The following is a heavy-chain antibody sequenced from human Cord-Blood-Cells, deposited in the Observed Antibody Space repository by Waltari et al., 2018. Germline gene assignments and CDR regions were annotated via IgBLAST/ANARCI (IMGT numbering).Heavy chain of an antibody. CDR1: GGSFSGYD. V-gene: IGHV4-34*01. CDR2: INHSGST. D-gene: IGHD3-3*01. CDR3: ARQRSDFWSGYFPYYFDY. Sequence: QVQLQQWGAGLLKPSETLSLTCAVYGGSFSGYDWSWIRQPTGQGLEWIGEINHSGSTNYNPSLKSRVTISVDTSKNQFSLKLSSVTAADTAVYYCARQRSDFWSGYFPYYFDYWGQGTLVTVSS. J-gene: IGHJ4*02.